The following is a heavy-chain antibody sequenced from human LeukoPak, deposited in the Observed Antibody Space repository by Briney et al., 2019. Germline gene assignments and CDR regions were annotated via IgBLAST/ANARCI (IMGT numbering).Heavy chain of an antibody. CDR1: GFTFNSHW. CDR2: IRSKAYGGTT. CDR3: TDYSLMRAFDI. V-gene: IGHV3-49*04. Sequence: PGGSLRLSCAASGFTFNSHWMNWVRQAPGKGLEWVGFIRSKAYGGTTEYAASVKGRFTISRDDSKSIAYLQMNSLKTEDTAVYYCTDYSLMRAFDIWGQGTMVTVSS. J-gene: IGHJ3*02. D-gene: IGHD4-11*01.